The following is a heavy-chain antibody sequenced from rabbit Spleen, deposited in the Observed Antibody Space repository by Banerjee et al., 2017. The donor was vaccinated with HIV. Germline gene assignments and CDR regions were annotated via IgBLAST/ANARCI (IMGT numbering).Heavy chain of an antibody. D-gene: IGHD1-1*01. J-gene: IGHJ4*01. V-gene: IGHV1S40*01. CDR1: GFSLTNRNY. CDR2: IEAGSSGTT. CDR3: ARDLVGVIGWNFNL. Sequence: QSLEESGGDLVKPGASLTLTCTASGFSLTNRNYMCWVRQAPGKGLEWIACIEAGSSGTTYYANWARGRFTISKTSSTTVTLQMTSLTVADTATYFCARDLVGVIGWNFNLWGPGTLVTVS.